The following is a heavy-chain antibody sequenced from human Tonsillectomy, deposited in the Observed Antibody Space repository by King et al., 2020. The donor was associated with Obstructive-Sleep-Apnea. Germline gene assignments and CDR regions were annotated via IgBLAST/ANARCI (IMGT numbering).Heavy chain of an antibody. Sequence: VQLVESGGGLVKPGGSLRLSCAASGFTFNNAWMSWVRQAPGKGLEWVGRIKSKTDGETTDYAAPVKGRFTISRDDSKNTLYLQMNSLKTEDTAMYYCTTDVGSGSYPYGMDVWGQGTTVTVSS. CDR1: GFTFNNAW. CDR2: IKSKTDGETT. V-gene: IGHV3-15*01. D-gene: IGHD3-10*01. J-gene: IGHJ6*02. CDR3: TTDVGSGSYPYGMDV.